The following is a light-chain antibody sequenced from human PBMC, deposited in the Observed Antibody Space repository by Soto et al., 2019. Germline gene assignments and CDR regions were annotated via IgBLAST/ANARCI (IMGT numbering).Light chain of an antibody. V-gene: IGKV3-15*01. Sequence: EVVMTQSPATLSVSPGERATLSCRASQSVRSHLAWYQQKPGQAPSLLIFGASTRATGVPARFSGSESGTECTLTISSLQSEDGAVYFCQQYNDWPRTFGGGTMVEIK. J-gene: IGKJ4*01. CDR3: QQYNDWPRT. CDR2: GAS. CDR1: QSVRSH.